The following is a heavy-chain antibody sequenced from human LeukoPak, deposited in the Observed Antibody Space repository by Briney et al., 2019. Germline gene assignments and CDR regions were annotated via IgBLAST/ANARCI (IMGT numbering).Heavy chain of an antibody. V-gene: IGHV3-21*01. Sequence: PGGSLRLSCAASGFTFSTSSMNWVRQAPGKGLEWVSSISRYSTYMYYGGSVRGRFTISRDNANNSLYLQMNSLTAEDTAVYYCARDLQLPGAFDIWGRGTMVTVSS. CDR1: GFTFSTSS. D-gene: IGHD1-1*01. CDR2: ISRYSTYM. CDR3: ARDLQLPGAFDI. J-gene: IGHJ3*02.